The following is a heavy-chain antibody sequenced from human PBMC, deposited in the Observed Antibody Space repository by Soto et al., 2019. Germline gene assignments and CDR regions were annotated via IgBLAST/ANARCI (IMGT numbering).Heavy chain of an antibody. J-gene: IGHJ1*01. CDR2: IGGVTDYA. D-gene: IGHD2-2*01. V-gene: IGHV3-11*05. Sequence: QVQLVESGGGLVKPGGSLRLSCAASGVSFSDYYMIWMRQAPGKGLEWISYIGGVTDYANYADSVRGRFSISRDKAKKVMSLQMSSLSAEDAAVYYYARSASLSGAEHWGQGTLVIVSS. CDR3: ARSASLSGAEH. CDR1: GVSFSDYY.